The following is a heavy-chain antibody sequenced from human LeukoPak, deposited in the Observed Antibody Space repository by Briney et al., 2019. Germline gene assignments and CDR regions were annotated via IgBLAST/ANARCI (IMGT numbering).Heavy chain of an antibody. V-gene: IGHV4-59*01. CDR2: IYYSGST. CDR1: GGSISSYY. Sequence: SETLSLTCTVSGGSISSYYWSWIRQRPGKGLEWIGYIYYSGSTNYNPSLKSRVTISVDTSKDQFSLKLSSVTAADTAVYYCARVPLYYYYYGMDVWGQGTTVTVSS. CDR3: ARVPLYYYYYGMDV. J-gene: IGHJ6*02.